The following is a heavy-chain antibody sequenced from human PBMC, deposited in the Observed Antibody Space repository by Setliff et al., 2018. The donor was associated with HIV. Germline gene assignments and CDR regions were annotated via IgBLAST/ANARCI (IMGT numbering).Heavy chain of an antibody. CDR3: AHRLHIWDFFDY. CDR2: IFSDDEK. D-gene: IGHD3-16*01. J-gene: IGHJ4*02. CDR1: GFSLSNTRMG. Sequence: SGPTLVNPTETLTLTCTVPGFSLSNTRMGVSWIRQPPGKALEWLTLIFSDDEKSYSTSLKSRLTISKNTSKNQVVLTMTNMDPVDTATYFCAHRLHIWDFFDYWGPGTVVTVSS. V-gene: IGHV2-26*01.